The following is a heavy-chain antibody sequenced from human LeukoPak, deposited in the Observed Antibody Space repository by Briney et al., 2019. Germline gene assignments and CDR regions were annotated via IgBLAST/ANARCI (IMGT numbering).Heavy chain of an antibody. J-gene: IGHJ3*02. CDR1: GGSISSYY. CDR3: ARGRGYNPHAFDI. V-gene: IGHV4-59*01. CDR2: IYYSGST. Sequence: PSETLSLTCTVSGGSISSYYWSWIRQPPGKGLEWLGYIYYSGSTNYNPSLKSRVTISVDTSKNQFSLKLSSVTVADTAVYYCARGRGYNPHAFDIWAQGTMVTVSS. D-gene: IGHD5-18*01.